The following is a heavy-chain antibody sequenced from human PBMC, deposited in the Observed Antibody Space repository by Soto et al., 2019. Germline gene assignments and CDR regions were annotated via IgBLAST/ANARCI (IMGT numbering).Heavy chain of an antibody. Sequence: ASVKVSCKASGGTFSSYTISWVRQAPGQGLEWMGRIIPILGIANYAQKFQGRVTITADKSTSTAYMELSSLRSEDTAVYYCAREWHSSSWYVEVYWGQGTLVTVSS. CDR3: AREWHSSSWYVEVY. CDR2: IIPILGIA. V-gene: IGHV1-69*04. CDR1: GGTFSSYT. D-gene: IGHD6-13*01. J-gene: IGHJ4*02.